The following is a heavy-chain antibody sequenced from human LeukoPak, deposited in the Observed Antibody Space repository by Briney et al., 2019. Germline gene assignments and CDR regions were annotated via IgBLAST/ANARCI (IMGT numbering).Heavy chain of an antibody. Sequence: GASVKVSCKASGGTFSSYAISWVRQAPGQGLDWMGGIIPIFGSPKYAQKFQGRVAITADESTSTAYMELRGLRSEDTAVYYCAGVRVAAEEVSIFAVGPLAWGQGTLVTVSS. CDR3: AGVRVAAEEVSIFAVGPLA. D-gene: IGHD3-3*01. CDR2: IIPIFGSP. CDR1: GGTFSSYA. J-gene: IGHJ5*02. V-gene: IGHV1-69*13.